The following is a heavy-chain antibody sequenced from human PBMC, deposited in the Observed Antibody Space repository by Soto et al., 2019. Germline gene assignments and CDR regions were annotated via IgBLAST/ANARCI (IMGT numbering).Heavy chain of an antibody. J-gene: IGHJ3*01. D-gene: IGHD4-17*01. CDR3: ARDPNGDYLGAFDF. CDR2: IGANGGGT. CDR1: GFTFSSFF. V-gene: IGHV3-23*01. Sequence: EVQLLEPGGGLVQPGGFLRLSCEASGFTFSSFFMSWVRQAPGKGLDWVSGIGANGGGTYYADSVKGRFIISRDNSKNTLYLQMNSLRAEDTAVYYCARDPNGDYLGAFDFWGQKTMVTVSS.